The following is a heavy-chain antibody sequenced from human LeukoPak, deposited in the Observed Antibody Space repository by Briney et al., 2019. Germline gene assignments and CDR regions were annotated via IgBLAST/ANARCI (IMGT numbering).Heavy chain of an antibody. CDR1: GGSISSYY. Sequence: SETLSLTCTVSGGSISSYYWSWIRRPAGKGLEWIGRIYTSGSTNYNPSLKSRVTMSVDTSKNQFSLKLSSVTAADTAVYYCARDRGIVVVPAAWDWFDPWGQGTLVTVSS. CDR2: IYTSGST. D-gene: IGHD2-2*01. CDR3: ARDRGIVVVPAAWDWFDP. V-gene: IGHV4-4*07. J-gene: IGHJ5*02.